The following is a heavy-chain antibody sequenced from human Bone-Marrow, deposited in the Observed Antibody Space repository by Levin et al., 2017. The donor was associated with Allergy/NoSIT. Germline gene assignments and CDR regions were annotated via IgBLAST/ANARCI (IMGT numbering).Heavy chain of an antibody. CDR3: ARGHIAGTIFGPFDH. J-gene: IGHJ4*02. D-gene: IGHD3-3*01. V-gene: IGHV4-31*03. CDR2: IYYSGAT. CDR1: GGSISSGTSY. Sequence: PSETLSLTCTVSGGSISSGTSYWNWIRQHPGKGPEWIGYIYYSGATYYNPSLTSRVSISVDTSKNQFSLKLSSVTAADTAVYYCARGHIAGTIFGPFDHWGQGTLVTVSS.